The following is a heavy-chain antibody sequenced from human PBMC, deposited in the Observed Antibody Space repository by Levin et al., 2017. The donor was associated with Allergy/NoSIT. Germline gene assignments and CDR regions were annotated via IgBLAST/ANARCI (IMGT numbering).Heavy chain of an antibody. Sequence: SCAGSGFPFSSYAMSWVRQAPGKGLEWVSAFSGSGGSTYYADSVKGRFTISRDNSKNTLSLQMNSLRAEDTAVYYCAKGMYVVWFGESRTRVYRGQGTLVTVSS. CDR3: AKGMYVVWFGESRTRVY. CDR1: GFPFSSYA. J-gene: IGHJ4*02. CDR2: FSGSGGST. D-gene: IGHD3-10*01. V-gene: IGHV3-23*01.